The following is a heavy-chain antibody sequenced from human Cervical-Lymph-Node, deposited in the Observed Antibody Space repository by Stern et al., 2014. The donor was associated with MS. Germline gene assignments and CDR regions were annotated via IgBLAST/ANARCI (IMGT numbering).Heavy chain of an antibody. D-gene: IGHD1-26*01. CDR1: GFDSTTFG. Sequence: QVQLVQSGAEVKRPGAWVKVSCKASGFDSTTFGFFWVRQAPGQGLEWVGGISVYNGDRHAAPMFQYRVTGSADTSTNTVDMELIELTSDDTAVYFCARVNSVVGATDFDLWGQGTLVTVSS. CDR3: ARVNSVVGATDFDL. V-gene: IGHV1-18*04. CDR2: ISVYNGDR. J-gene: IGHJ4*02.